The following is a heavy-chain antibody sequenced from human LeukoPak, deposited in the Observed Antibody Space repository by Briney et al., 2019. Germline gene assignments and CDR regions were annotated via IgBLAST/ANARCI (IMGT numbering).Heavy chain of an antibody. V-gene: IGHV3-23*01. CDR3: AKGSTNARPYYFDY. CDR2: IAGDSGST. J-gene: IGHJ4*02. Sequence: GGSLRLSCAASEFTFSTYIMSWVRQAPGRGLEWVSSIAGDSGSTYHADSVKGRFTISRDNSKNTLYLQMNSLRAEDTAVYYCAKGSTNARPYYFDYWGQGSLVTVSS. CDR1: EFTFSTYI. D-gene: IGHD2-8*01.